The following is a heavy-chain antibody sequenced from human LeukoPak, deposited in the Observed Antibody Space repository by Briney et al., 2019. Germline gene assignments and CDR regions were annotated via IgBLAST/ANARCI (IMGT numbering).Heavy chain of an antibody. CDR1: GFTFSSYA. Sequence: GGSLRLSCAASGFTFSSYAMSWVRQAPGKGLEWVSAISGSGGSTYYADSVKGRFTISRDNSKNTLYLQMNSLRAEDTAVYYCARSPMGARDAFDIWGQGTMVTVSS. V-gene: IGHV3-23*01. D-gene: IGHD1-26*01. J-gene: IGHJ3*02. CDR2: ISGSGGST. CDR3: ARSPMGARDAFDI.